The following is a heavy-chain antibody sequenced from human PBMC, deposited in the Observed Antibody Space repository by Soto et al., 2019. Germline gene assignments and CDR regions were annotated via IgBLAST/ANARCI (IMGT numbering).Heavy chain of an antibody. CDR3: ARDYLGSKPSLSYFDS. Sequence: QVQLVQSGAEVTKPGASVRLSCKASGYDFIRHHIHWVRQAPGQGLEWLGFINPFDGSATHAQKLQGRVTMTREKSTITVYLELSSLRPEDAAVYYCARDYLGSKPSLSYFDSGGRGALVTVSA. CDR1: GYDFIRHH. CDR2: INPFDGSA. J-gene: IGHJ4*02. V-gene: IGHV1-46*04. D-gene: IGHD4-4*01.